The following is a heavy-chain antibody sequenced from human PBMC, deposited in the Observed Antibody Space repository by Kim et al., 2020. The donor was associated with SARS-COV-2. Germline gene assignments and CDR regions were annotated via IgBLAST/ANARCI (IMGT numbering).Heavy chain of an antibody. V-gene: IGHV3-11*06. D-gene: IGHD3-10*01. J-gene: IGHJ6*02. CDR3: AREGSGSYYGYYYGMDV. Sequence: KGRFTISRDNAKNSLYLQMNSLRAEDTAVYYCAREGSGSYYGYYYGMDVWGQGTTVTVSS.